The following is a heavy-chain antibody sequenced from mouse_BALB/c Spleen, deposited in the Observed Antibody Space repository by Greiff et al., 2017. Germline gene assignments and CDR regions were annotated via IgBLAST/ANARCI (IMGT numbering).Heavy chain of an antibody. CDR3: ARRGDYDPFAY. D-gene: IGHD2-4*01. CDR1: GYTFTSYW. V-gene: IGHV1-7*01. Sequence: VQLQQSGAELAKPGASVKMSCKASGYTFTSYWMHWVKQRPGQGLEWIGYINPSTGYTEYNQKFKDKATLTADKSSSTAYMQLSSLTSEDSAVYYCARRGDYDPFAYWGQGTLVTVSA. CDR2: INPSTGYT. J-gene: IGHJ3*01.